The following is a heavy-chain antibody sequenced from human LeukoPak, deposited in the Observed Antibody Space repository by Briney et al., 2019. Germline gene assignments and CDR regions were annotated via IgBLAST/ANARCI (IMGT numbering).Heavy chain of an antibody. CDR1: GGTFSSYA. V-gene: IGHV1-69*13. D-gene: IGHD1-26*01. Sequence: LVKVSCKASGGTFSSYAISWVRQAPGQGLEWMGGIIPIFGTANYAQKFQGRVTITADESTSTAYMELSSLRSEDTAVYYCARDGGSYPDYYFDYWGQGTLVTVSS. J-gene: IGHJ4*02. CDR3: ARDGGSYPDYYFDY. CDR2: IIPIFGTA.